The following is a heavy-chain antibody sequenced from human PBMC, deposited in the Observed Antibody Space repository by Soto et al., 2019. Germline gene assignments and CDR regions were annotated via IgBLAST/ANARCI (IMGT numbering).Heavy chain of an antibody. CDR3: ARSVFP. J-gene: IGHJ5*02. CDR1: GGSISSGGYY. V-gene: IGHV4-31*03. Sequence: QVQLQESGPGLVKPSQTLSLTCTVSGGSISSGGYYWSWIRQHPGKGLEWIGYIYYSKSTYYNPSPNNRTTKSVDTSKNQFPLKLTSVTAADTAVYYCARSVFPWGQGTLVTVSS. CDR2: IYYSKST.